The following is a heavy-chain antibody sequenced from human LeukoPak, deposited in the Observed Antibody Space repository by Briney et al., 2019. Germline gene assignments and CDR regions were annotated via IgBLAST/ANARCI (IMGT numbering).Heavy chain of an antibody. CDR1: GGTFSSYA. D-gene: IGHD5-18*01. CDR3: ARDHVDTAPDY. CDR2: IIPILGIA. J-gene: IGHJ4*02. V-gene: IGHV1-69*04. Sequence: GASVKVSCKASGGTFSSYAISWVRQAPGQGLEWMGRIIPILGIADYAQKFQGRVTITADKSTSTAYMELSSLRSEDTAVYYCARDHVDTAPDYWGQGTLVTVSS.